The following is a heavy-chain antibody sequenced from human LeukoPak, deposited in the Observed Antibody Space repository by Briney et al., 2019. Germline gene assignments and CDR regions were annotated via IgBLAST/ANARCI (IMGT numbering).Heavy chain of an antibody. CDR2: VNWNSNYV. Sequence: PGRSLRLSCVASGFSFDDYSMHWVRQAPGKGLEWVSGVNWNSNYVGYADSVKGRFTISRDNAKNSLYLQMNSLRAEDTAVYYCGNGDYEIYWGQGTLVTVSS. J-gene: IGHJ4*02. V-gene: IGHV3-9*01. CDR3: GNGDYEIY. D-gene: IGHD4-17*01. CDR1: GFSFDDYS.